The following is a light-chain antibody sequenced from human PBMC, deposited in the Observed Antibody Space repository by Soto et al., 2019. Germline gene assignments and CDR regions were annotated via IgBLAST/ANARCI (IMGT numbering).Light chain of an antibody. CDR2: GAS. CDR1: QRVSSH. V-gene: IGKV3-15*01. Sequence: EIVMTQSPATLSVSPGEGATLSCRASQRVSSHLAWYQQKPGQAPRLLIYGASTRATGIPARFSGSGSGTEFTLTISCLHSEDVAVYYCQQYSSWPMRTFAQGTKVAIK. CDR3: QQYSSWPMRT. J-gene: IGKJ1*01.